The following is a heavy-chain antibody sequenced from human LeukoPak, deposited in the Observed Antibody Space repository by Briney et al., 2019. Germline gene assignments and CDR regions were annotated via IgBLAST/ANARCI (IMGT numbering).Heavy chain of an antibody. J-gene: IGHJ4*02. CDR1: GFTVSSNY. CDR2: IYSGGST. V-gene: IGHV3-53*01. Sequence: GGSLRLSCAASGFTVSSNYMSWVRQAPGKGLEWVSVIYSGGSTYYADSVKGRFTISRDNSKNTLYLQMNSLRAEDTAVYYCAKEDSSGYYSSAFDYWGQGTLVTVSS. D-gene: IGHD3-22*01. CDR3: AKEDSSGYYSSAFDY.